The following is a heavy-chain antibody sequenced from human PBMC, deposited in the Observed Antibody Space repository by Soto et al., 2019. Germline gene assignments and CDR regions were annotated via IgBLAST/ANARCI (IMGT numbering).Heavy chain of an antibody. D-gene: IGHD3-16*01. V-gene: IGHV3-23*01. Sequence: SWVRQAPGKGLEWVSLVSATAGTTYYTDSVKGRFTISRDNSRNTVYLQMNSLRADDTAVYYCAKDRLAGGFDYWGQGTLVTAPQ. CDR3: AKDRLAGGFDY. J-gene: IGHJ4*02. CDR2: VSATAGTT.